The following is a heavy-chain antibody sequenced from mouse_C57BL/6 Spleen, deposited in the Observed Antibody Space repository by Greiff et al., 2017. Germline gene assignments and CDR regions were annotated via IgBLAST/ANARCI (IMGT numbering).Heavy chain of an antibody. Sequence: QVQLQQPGAELVKPGASVKLSCKASGYTFTSYWMHWVKQRPGRGLERIGRIDPNSGGTKYNEKFKSKATLTVDKPSSTAYMQLSSLTSEDSAVYYCAREGPIYDGPGDYWGQGTSVTVSS. CDR2: IDPNSGGT. CDR1: GYTFTSYW. J-gene: IGHJ4*01. V-gene: IGHV1-72*01. CDR3: AREGPIYDGPGDY. D-gene: IGHD2-3*01.